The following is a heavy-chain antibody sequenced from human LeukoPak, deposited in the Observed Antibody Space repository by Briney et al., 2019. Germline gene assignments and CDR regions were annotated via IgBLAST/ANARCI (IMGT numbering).Heavy chain of an antibody. D-gene: IGHD6-13*01. Sequence: GGSLRLTCAASGFTFSSYAMSWVRQAPGKGLEWVSAISGSGGSTYYADSVKGRFTISRDNSKNTLYLQMNSLRAEDTSVFYCARATAAAGLFDYWGQGTVVPVSS. V-gene: IGHV3-23*01. J-gene: IGHJ4*02. CDR1: GFTFSSYA. CDR2: ISGSGGST. CDR3: ARATAAAGLFDY.